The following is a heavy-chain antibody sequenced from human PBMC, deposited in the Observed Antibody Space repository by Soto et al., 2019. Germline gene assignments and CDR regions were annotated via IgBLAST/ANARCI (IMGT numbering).Heavy chain of an antibody. D-gene: IGHD4-17*01. Sequence: GESLKICCNVSGDSFTSYWIGWVRQMPGKGLEWMGIIYPGDSDTRYSPSFQGQVTISADKSISTAYLQWSSLKASDTAMYYCARAPWITVTTRSVGGFDYWGQGTLVTVSS. V-gene: IGHV5-51*01. J-gene: IGHJ4*02. CDR1: GDSFTSYW. CDR2: IYPGDSDT. CDR3: ARAPWITVTTRSVGGFDY.